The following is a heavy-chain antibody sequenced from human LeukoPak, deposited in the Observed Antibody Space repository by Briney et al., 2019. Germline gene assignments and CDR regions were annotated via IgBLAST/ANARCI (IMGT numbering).Heavy chain of an antibody. D-gene: IGHD2-15*01. Sequence: GGSLRLSCAASGFTVSSNYMSRVRQAPGEGLEWVSVIYSGGSTYYADSVKGRFTISRDNSKNTLYLQMNSLRAEDTAVYYCARGNYDLAVAANQYYYYYYMDVWGKGTTVTVSS. CDR2: IYSGGST. CDR3: ARGNYDLAVAANQYYYYYYMDV. CDR1: GFTVSSNY. J-gene: IGHJ6*03. V-gene: IGHV3-66*02.